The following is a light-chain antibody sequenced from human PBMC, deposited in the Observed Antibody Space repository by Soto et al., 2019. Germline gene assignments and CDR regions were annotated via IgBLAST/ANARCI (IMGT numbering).Light chain of an antibody. CDR1: SSDVGAYNY. CDR3: ISYTATSALGGV. V-gene: IGLV2-14*01. CDR2: EVS. Sequence: QSALIQPASVSGSPGQSITISCTGTSSDVGAYNYVSWYQQHPGKAPKLMIYEVSNRPSGVSDRFSGSKSANTASLTFSGLHAEDEADYYCISYTATSALGGVFGGGTKLTV. J-gene: IGLJ2*01.